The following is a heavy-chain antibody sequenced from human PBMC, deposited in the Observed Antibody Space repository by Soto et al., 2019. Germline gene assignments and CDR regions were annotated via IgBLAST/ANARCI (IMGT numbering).Heavy chain of an antibody. V-gene: IGHV1-2*02. CDR3: TREHIENSDGLYDAFEI. CDR1: GYTFTDYY. CDR2: MNPKSGGA. Sequence: ASLKVSCKTSGYTFTDYYTHWVRQAPGHGLEWMGWMNPKSGGAYFAQKFQGRVTLTRDTSIGTAYIEVNSLTCDETAVYFCTREHIENSDGLYDAFEIWGQGKTVTV. D-gene: IGHD5-18*01. J-gene: IGHJ3*02.